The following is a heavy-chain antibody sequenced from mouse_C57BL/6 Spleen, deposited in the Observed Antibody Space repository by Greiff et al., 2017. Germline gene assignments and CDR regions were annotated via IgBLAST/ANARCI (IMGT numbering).Heavy chain of an antibody. CDR2: IRNKANGYTT. CDR1: GFTFTDYY. CDR3: VKAVGGSSYWYFDD. Sequence: EVKVVESGGGLVQPGASLRLSCAASGFTFTDYYMSWVRQPPGKALEWLALIRNKANGYTTEYTASVTGRFTISRDNSQNILYLQMNTLRAEDSATYYCVKAVGGSSYWYFDDWGTGTTVTVSS. J-gene: IGHJ1*03. V-gene: IGHV7-4*01. D-gene: IGHD1-1*01.